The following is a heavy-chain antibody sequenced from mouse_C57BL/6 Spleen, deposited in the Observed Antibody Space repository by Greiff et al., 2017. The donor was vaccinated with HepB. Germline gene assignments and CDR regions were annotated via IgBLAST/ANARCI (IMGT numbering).Heavy chain of an antibody. V-gene: IGHV1-69*01. CDR2: IDPSDSYT. CDR1: GYTFTSYW. J-gene: IGHJ1*03. CDR3: ARGKYGSSYWYFDV. D-gene: IGHD1-1*01. Sequence: QVQLQQPGAELVMPGASVKLSCKASGYTFTSYWMHWVKQRPGQGLEWIGEIDPSDSYTNYNQKFKGKSTLTVDKSSSTAYMQLSSLTSEDSAVYYCARGKYGSSYWYFDVWGTGTTVTVSS.